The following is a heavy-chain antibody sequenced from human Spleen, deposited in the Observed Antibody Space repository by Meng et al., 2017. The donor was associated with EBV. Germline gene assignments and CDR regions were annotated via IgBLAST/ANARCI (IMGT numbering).Heavy chain of an antibody. CDR3: ARQGPSGRTFDY. Sequence: LRQQASRPRMMQTQCPLSPTVAVSGCSSSSSNWWSWVRQPPGKGLEWIGEIYQTGSTNYNPSLKSRVTISVDTSKDQFSLNLISVTAADTAAYYCARQGPSGRTFDYWGQGTLVTVSS. CDR2: IYQTGST. CDR1: GCSSSSSNW. J-gene: IGHJ4*02. V-gene: IGHV4-4*03. D-gene: IGHD1-26*01.